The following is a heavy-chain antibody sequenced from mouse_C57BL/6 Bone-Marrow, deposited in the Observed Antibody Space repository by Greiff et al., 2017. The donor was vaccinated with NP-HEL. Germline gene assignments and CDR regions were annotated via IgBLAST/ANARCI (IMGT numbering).Heavy chain of an antibody. J-gene: IGHJ4*01. CDR3: TTCSYYGKPYAMDY. CDR2: IDPEDGDT. CDR1: GFNIKDYY. Sequence: AQLQQSGAELVRPGASVKLSCTASGFNIKDYYMHWVKQRPEQGLEWIGRIDPEDGDTEYAPKFQGKATMTADTSSKTAYLQLSSLTSEDPAVLYWTTCSYYGKPYAMDYWGQGTSVTVSS. D-gene: IGHD2-10*01. V-gene: IGHV14-1*01.